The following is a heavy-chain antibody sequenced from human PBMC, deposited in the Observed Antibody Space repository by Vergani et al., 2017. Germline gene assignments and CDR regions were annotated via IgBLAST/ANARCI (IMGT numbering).Heavy chain of an antibody. CDR2: IYHSGST. J-gene: IGHJ4*02. CDR3: ARVFKGDYYASSGYWYFDY. V-gene: IGHV4-38-2*01. D-gene: IGHD3-22*01. CDR1: GYSISSGYY. Sequence: QVQLQESGPGLVKPSETLSLTCAVSGYSISSGYYWGWIRQPPGKGLEWIGSIYHSGSTYYNPSLKSRVTISVDTSKNQFSLKLSSLTAADTAVYYCARVFKGDYYASSGYWYFDYWGQGTLVTVSS.